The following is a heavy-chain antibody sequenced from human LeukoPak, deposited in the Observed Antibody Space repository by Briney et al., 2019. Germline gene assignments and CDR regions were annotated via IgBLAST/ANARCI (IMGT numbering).Heavy chain of an antibody. J-gene: IGHJ4*02. Sequence: PSETLSLTCAVYGGSFSGYYWSWIPQPPGKGLEWIGEINHSGSTNYNPSLKSRVTISVDTSKNQFSLKLSSVTAADTAVYYCARTRIVGASPLGYWGQGTLVTVSS. CDR1: GGSFSGYY. D-gene: IGHD1-26*01. CDR3: ARTRIVGASPLGY. V-gene: IGHV4-34*01. CDR2: INHSGST.